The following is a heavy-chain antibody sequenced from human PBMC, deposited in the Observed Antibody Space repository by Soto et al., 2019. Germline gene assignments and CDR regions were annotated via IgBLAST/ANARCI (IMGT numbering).Heavy chain of an antibody. CDR2: IKEDGTEQ. D-gene: IGHD4-4*01. Sequence: SLRLSCAASGSSLSGDWMSWVRQAPGKGPEWVANIKEDGTEQHYVDYVKGRFTISRDNAENSLFLQMNHLRAEDSAIYYCAITTSTVSYWFDPWGPGTQLPVSS. CDR1: GSSLSGDW. CDR3: AITTSTVSYWFDP. J-gene: IGHJ5*02. V-gene: IGHV3-7*03.